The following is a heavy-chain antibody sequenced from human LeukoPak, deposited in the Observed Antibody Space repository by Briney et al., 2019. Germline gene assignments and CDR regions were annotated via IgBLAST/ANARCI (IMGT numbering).Heavy chain of an antibody. V-gene: IGHV4-59*01. CDR3: AAGRYDILTGFDC. D-gene: IGHD3-9*01. CDR1: GGSISSYY. CDR2: IYYSGST. J-gene: IGHJ4*02. Sequence: PSETLSLTCTVSGGSISSYYWSWIRQPPGKGLEWIGYIYYSGSTNYNPSLKSRVTISVDTSKNQFSLKLSSVTAADTAVYYCAAGRYDILTGFDCWGQGTLVTVSS.